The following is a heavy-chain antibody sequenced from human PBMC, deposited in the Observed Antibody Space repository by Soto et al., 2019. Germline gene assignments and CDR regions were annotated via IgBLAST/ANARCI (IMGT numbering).Heavy chain of an antibody. V-gene: IGHV4-39*01. CDR1: GGSISGGYYY. CDR3: ASSQKGYNWNYFDH. Sequence: ASETLSLTCVVSGGSISGGYYYWGWLRQSPGRGPEWIGSVFYTGFTSYNPSLESRVSVSVDTSKNQFSLKVSAVTAADTAVYYCASSQKGYNWNYFDHWGQGALVTVSS. CDR2: VFYTGFT. J-gene: IGHJ4*02. D-gene: IGHD1-20*01.